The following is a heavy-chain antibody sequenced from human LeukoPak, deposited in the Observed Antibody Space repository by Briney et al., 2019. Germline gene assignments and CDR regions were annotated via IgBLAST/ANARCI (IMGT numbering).Heavy chain of an antibody. CDR3: ARDLYDYVWGSYPDFGY. D-gene: IGHD3-16*01. J-gene: IGHJ4*02. V-gene: IGHV3-7*01. Sequence: GGSLRLSCAASGFTFSSYWMSWVPQAPGKGLEWVANIKQDGSEKYYVDSVKGRFTISRDNAKNSLYLQMNSLRAEDTAVYYCARDLYDYVWGSYPDFGYWGQGTLVTVSS. CDR1: GFTFSSYW. CDR2: IKQDGSEK.